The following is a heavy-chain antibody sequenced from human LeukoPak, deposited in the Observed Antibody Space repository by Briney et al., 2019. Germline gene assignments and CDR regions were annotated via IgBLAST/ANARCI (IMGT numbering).Heavy chain of an antibody. CDR1: SYTFTTFG. CDR2: ISAYNGNT. Sequence: ASVKVSCRASSYTFTTFGLNWVRQAPGLGLEWMGWISAYNGNTKDAEKFQDRVTMTTDTSTSTAYMELRNLRSDDTAVYYCARDTIAARPGCFDPWGQGTLVTVSS. D-gene: IGHD6-6*01. V-gene: IGHV1-18*01. J-gene: IGHJ5*02. CDR3: ARDTIAARPGCFDP.